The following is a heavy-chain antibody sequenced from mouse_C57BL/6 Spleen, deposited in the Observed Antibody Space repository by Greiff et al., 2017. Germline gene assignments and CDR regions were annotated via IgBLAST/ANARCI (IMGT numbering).Heavy chain of an antibody. J-gene: IGHJ2*01. V-gene: IGHV1-69*01. CDR1: GYTFTSYW. CDR3: ARYVGGTDY. D-gene: IGHD3-3*01. CDR2: IDPSDSYT. Sequence: QVQLQQPGAELVMPGGSVKLSCKASGYTFTSYWMHWVKQRPGQGLEWIGEIDPSDSYTNYNQKFKGKSTLTVDKSSSTAYMQLSSLTSEDSAVYYCARYVGGTDYWGQGTTLTVSS.